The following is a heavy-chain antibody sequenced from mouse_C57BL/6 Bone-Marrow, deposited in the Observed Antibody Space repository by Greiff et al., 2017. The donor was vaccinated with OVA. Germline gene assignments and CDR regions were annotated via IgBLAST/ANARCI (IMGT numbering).Heavy chain of an antibody. CDR3: TSRLLCSYDFDY. CDR2: IDPETGGT. CDR1: GYTFTDYE. D-gene: IGHD6-5*01. V-gene: IGHV1-15*01. J-gene: IGHJ2*01. Sequence: QVQLQQSGAELVRPGASVTLSCKASGYTFTDYEMHWVKQTPVHGLEWIGAIDPETGGTAYNQKFKGKAILTADKSSSTAYMELRSLTSEDSAVYYCTSRLLCSYDFDYWGQGTTLTVSS.